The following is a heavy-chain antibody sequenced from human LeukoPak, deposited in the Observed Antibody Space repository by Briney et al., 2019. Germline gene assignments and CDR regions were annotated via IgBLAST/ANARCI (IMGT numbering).Heavy chain of an antibody. CDR3: AKAASKRTDYGDYAFYYYMDV. Sequence: GGSLRLSCGASGFIFSTYDMHWVRQAPGKGLDWVAFIHYDGSNKCYADSVKGRFTISRDDSKNTLYLQMNSLRAEDTAVYYCAKAASKRTDYGDYAFYYYMDVWGKGTTVTISS. D-gene: IGHD4-17*01. CDR2: IHYDGSNK. V-gene: IGHV3-30*02. CDR1: GFIFSTYD. J-gene: IGHJ6*03.